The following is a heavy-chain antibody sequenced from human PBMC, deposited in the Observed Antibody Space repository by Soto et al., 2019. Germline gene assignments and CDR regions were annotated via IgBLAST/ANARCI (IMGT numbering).Heavy chain of an antibody. V-gene: IGHV1-3*01. Sequence: ASVKVSCKASRYTFTSYAMHWVRQAPGQRLEWMGWINAGNGNTKYSQKFQGRVTITRDTSASTAYMELSSLRSEDTAVYYCARSFAVYCSGGSCYPNWFDPWGQGTLVTVSS. D-gene: IGHD2-15*01. CDR2: INAGNGNT. CDR3: ARSFAVYCSGGSCYPNWFDP. J-gene: IGHJ5*02. CDR1: RYTFTSYA.